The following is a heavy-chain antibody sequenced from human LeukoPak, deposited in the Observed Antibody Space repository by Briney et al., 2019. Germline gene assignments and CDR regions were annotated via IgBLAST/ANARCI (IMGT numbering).Heavy chain of an antibody. D-gene: IGHD3-10*01. CDR3: AKVAGWDLFKDAFDI. CDR2: ISNDGIDK. Sequence: GGSLRLSCAASGLSFSSNGMHWVRQAPGKGLEWVAVISNDGIDKYYGDSVKGRFTISRDNSKNTLYLQMNSLRPKDTAVYYCAKVAGWDLFKDAFDIWGQGTMVIVSS. CDR1: GLSFSSNG. V-gene: IGHV3-30*18. J-gene: IGHJ3*02.